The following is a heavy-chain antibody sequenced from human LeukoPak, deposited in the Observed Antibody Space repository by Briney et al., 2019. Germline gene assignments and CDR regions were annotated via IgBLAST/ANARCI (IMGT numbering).Heavy chain of an antibody. Sequence: PGGSLRLSCAASGFTFSSYAMHWVRQAPGKGLEWVAVISYDGSNKYYADSVKGRFTISRDNSKNTLYLQMNSLRAEDTAVYYCARPRYSGSYYYYYYYMDVWGKGTTVTVSS. J-gene: IGHJ6*03. CDR1: GFTFSSYA. CDR2: ISYDGSNK. D-gene: IGHD1-26*01. CDR3: ARPRYSGSYYYYYYYMDV. V-gene: IGHV3-30*04.